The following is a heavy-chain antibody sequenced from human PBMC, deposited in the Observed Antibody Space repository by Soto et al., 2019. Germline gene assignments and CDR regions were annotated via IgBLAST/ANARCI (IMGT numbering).Heavy chain of an antibody. J-gene: IGHJ4*02. D-gene: IGHD5-12*01. CDR3: MNYNSGWNY. CDR1: GVSISSHGYF. V-gene: IGHV4-39*01. Sequence: QLQLQESGPGLVQPSETLSLTCTVSGVSISSHGYFWGWIRQPPGKGLEWIGMISYSGSTYYSPSLKSRVARSADTSKNQLSLRLSSVTAADTAVFHCMNYNSGWNYWGQGTVVTVAS. CDR2: ISYSGST.